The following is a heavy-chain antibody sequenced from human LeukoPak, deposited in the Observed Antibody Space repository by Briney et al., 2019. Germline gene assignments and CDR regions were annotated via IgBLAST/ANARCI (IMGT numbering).Heavy chain of an antibody. Sequence: SETLSLTCAVSGGSLGGYYWSWIRQSPEKGLEWIGEINRSGSTIYNPSLKSRLTISVDTSKNQFSLKLSSVTAADTAVYYCARDLSGCSSTSCYGNNWFDPWGQGTLVTVSS. CDR1: GGSLGGYY. CDR2: INRSGST. V-gene: IGHV4-34*01. D-gene: IGHD2-2*01. J-gene: IGHJ5*02. CDR3: ARDLSGCSSTSCYGNNWFDP.